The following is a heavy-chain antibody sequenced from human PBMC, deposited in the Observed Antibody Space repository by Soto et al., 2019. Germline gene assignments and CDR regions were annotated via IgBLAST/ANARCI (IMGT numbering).Heavy chain of an antibody. CDR1: GFTFSSYG. CDR3: ARSPYDYIWGSYRYSLDY. CDR2: IWYDGSNK. D-gene: IGHD3-16*02. J-gene: IGHJ4*02. V-gene: IGHV3-33*01. Sequence: QVQLVESGGGVVQPGRSLRLSCAASGFTFSSYGMHWVRQAPGKGLERVAVIWYDGSNKYYADSVKGRFTISRDDSKNTLYLQMNSLRAEDTAVYYWARSPYDYIWGSYRYSLDYWGQGTLVTVSS.